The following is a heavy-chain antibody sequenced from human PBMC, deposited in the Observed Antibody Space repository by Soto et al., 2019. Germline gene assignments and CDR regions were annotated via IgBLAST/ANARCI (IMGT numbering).Heavy chain of an antibody. CDR2: IYYSGST. CDR3: ARHYNGGYGDHYFDY. CDR1: GGSISSSSYY. V-gene: IGHV4-39*01. Sequence: QLQLQESGPGLVKPSETLSLTCTVSGGSISSSSYYWGWIRQPPGKGLEWIGSIYYSGSTYYNPSLKSRVTVSVDTSKNQFSLKLSSVTAADTAVYYFARHYNGGYGDHYFDYWGQGTLVTVSS. J-gene: IGHJ4*02. D-gene: IGHD4-17*01.